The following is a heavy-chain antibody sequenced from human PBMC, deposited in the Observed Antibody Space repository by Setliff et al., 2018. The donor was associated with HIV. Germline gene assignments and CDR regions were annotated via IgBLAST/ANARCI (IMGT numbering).Heavy chain of an antibody. CDR2: ISHTGST. D-gene: IGHD2-2*02. J-gene: IGHJ4*02. CDR3: ARDKRYRFPFDS. Sequence: SETLSLTCAVYGGSFSAYYWSWIRQSPEMGLEWIAEISHTGSTKYNPSLGSRVTISLATSKNQFSLSLRSLSAADTAVYYCARDKRYRFPFDSWGQGTLVTVYS. V-gene: IGHV4-34*01. CDR1: GGSFSAYY.